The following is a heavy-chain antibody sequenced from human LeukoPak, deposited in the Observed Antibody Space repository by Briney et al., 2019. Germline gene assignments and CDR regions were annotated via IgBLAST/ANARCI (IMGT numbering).Heavy chain of an antibody. V-gene: IGHV3-23*01. CDR2: NSGSGGST. CDR1: GFTFSSYA. CDR3: AKDPGYSYGPHYYFDY. D-gene: IGHD5-18*01. J-gene: IGHJ4*02. Sequence: QPGGSLRLSCAASGFTFSSYAMSWVRQAPGKGLEWVSANSGSGGSTYYADSVKGRFTISRDNSKNTLYLQMNSLRAEDTAVYYCAKDPGYSYGPHYYFDYWGQGTLVTVSS.